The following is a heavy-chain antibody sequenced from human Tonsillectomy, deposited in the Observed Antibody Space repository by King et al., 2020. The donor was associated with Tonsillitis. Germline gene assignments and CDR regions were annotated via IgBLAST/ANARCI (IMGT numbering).Heavy chain of an antibody. CDR1: GITVSRNY. Sequence: EVQLVESGGGLVQPGGSLRLSCAASGITVSRNYMSWVRQTPGKELEWVSVIYSGGSTYYADAVKGRFTISRDNSNNTLYLQMNSLRAGDTAVYYCASLRYFDWLFDYWGQGTLVTVSS. D-gene: IGHD3-9*01. J-gene: IGHJ4*02. CDR3: ASLRYFDWLFDY. V-gene: IGHV3-66*01. CDR2: IYSGGST.